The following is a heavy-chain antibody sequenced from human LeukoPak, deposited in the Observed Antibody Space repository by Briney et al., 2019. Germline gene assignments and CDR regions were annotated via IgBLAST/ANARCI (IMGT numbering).Heavy chain of an antibody. CDR1: GGSFSGNN. V-gene: IGHV4-34*01. CDR2: INHSGSA. J-gene: IGHJ4*02. Sequence: SETLSLTCAVSGGSFSGNNWSWIRQRPGKGLGWIWEINHSGSANYNPSLKSRVTISVDTSKNQFSLKLSSVTAADTAVYYCARVGHVLRFLEWLPKRRGSFDYWGQGTLVTVSS. CDR3: ARVGHVLRFLEWLPKRRGSFDY. D-gene: IGHD3-3*01.